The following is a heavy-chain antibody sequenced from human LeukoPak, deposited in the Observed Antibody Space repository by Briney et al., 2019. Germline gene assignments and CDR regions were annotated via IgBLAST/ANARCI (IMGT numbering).Heavy chain of an antibody. CDR2: IYYSGST. J-gene: IGHJ4*02. CDR3: ASITMVRGVNY. CDR1: GGSISSGDYY. V-gene: IGHV4-30-4*08. D-gene: IGHD3-10*01. Sequence: SETLSLTCTVSGGSISSGDYYWSWIRQPPGKGLEWIGYIYYSGSTYYNPSLKSRITISVDTSKNQFSLKLSSVTAADTAVYYCASITMVRGVNYWGQGTLVTVSS.